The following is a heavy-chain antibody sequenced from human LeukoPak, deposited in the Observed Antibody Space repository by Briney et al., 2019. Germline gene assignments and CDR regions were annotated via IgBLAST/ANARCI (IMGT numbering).Heavy chain of an antibody. D-gene: IGHD3-10*01. CDR2: INHSGAT. CDR3: ARRVRGVSFYYYNGMDV. J-gene: IGHJ6*02. CDR1: GGSLSDYY. V-gene: IGHV4-34*01. Sequence: SETLSLTCAVYGGSLSDYYWTWIRQSPGKGLEWIGEINHSGATDYNPSLKSRVTISVDTSKNQFSLKVRSVTAADAAVYYCARRVRGVSFYYYNGMDVWGQGTTVTVSS.